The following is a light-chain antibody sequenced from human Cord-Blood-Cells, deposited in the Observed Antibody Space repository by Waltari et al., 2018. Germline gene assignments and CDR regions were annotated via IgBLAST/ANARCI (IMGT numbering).Light chain of an antibody. Sequence: QSALTQPRSVSGSPGQSVTISCTGTSSDVGGYNYVSWYQQHPGKAHKLMIYDVIKRPSGVPDRFSGSKSGNTASLTISGLQAEDEADYYCCSYAGSYTYVFGTGTKVTVL. CDR1: SSDVGGYNY. CDR3: CSYAGSYTYV. V-gene: IGLV2-11*01. J-gene: IGLJ1*01. CDR2: DVI.